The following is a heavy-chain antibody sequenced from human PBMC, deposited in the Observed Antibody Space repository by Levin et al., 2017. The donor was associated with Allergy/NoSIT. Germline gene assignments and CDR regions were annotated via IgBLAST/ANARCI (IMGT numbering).Heavy chain of an antibody. CDR3: NYYDSSGYYYWDY. CDR2: ISSNGGST. D-gene: IGHD3-22*01. V-gene: IGHV3-64D*06. J-gene: IGHJ4*02. Sequence: GGSLRLSCSASGFTFSSYAMHWVRQAPGKGLEYVSAISSNGGSTYYADSVKGRFTISRDNSKNTLYLQMSSLRAEDTAVYYCNYYDSSGYYYWDYWGQGTLVTVSS. CDR1: GFTFSSYA.